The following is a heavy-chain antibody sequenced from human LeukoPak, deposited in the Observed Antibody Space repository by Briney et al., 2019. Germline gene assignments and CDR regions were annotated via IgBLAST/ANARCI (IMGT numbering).Heavy chain of an antibody. CDR3: ASGTLITITSPQYYYYYGMDV. D-gene: IGHD3-3*01. CDR2: TNAGNGNT. Sequence: ASVKVSCKASGYTFTSYAMHWVRQAPGQRLEWMGWTNAGNGNTKYSQKFQGRVTITRDTSASTAYMELSSLRSEDTAVYYCASGTLITITSPQYYYYYGMDVWGQGTTVTVSS. V-gene: IGHV1-3*01. CDR1: GYTFTSYA. J-gene: IGHJ6*02.